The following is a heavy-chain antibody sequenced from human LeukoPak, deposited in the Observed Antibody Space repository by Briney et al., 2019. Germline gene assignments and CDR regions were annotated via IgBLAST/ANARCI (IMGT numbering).Heavy chain of an antibody. CDR3: AKWSITMVRGALDPRDAFDV. CDR2: ISGSGGST. V-gene: IGHV3-23*01. D-gene: IGHD3-10*01. CDR1: GITFSSYG. J-gene: IGHJ3*01. Sequence: GGSLRLSCAASGITFSSYGMSWVRQAPGKGLEWVSAISGSGGSTYYADSVKGRFTISRDNSKNTLYLQMNSLRAEDTAVYYCAKWSITMVRGALDPRDAFDVWGQGTMVTVSS.